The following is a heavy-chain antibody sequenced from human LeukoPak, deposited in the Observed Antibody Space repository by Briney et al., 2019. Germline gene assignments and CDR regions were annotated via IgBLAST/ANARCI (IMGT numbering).Heavy chain of an antibody. V-gene: IGHV3-66*01. CDR3: ARRPDYGGTPTFDH. CDR2: IYSDGSK. CDR1: GLTVSSNY. D-gene: IGHD4-23*01. J-gene: IGHJ4*02. Sequence: PGGSLRLSCAASGLTVSSNYMSWVRQAPGKGLEWVSVIYSDGSKYYADSVKGRFTISRDNSKNTVYLQMNSLRAEDTAVYFCARRPDYGGTPTFDHWGQGTLVTVSS.